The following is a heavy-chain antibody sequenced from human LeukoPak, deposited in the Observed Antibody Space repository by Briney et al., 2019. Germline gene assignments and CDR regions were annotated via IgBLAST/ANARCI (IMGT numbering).Heavy chain of an antibody. J-gene: IGHJ4*02. V-gene: IGHV3-23*01. CDR3: AKPENMGYDRWGTDWYFDS. CDR2: ITATSSST. Sequence: GGSLRLSCAASGFTFSSYGMSWVRQAPGKGLEWVSAITATSSSTHDADSVQGRFTISRDNKKNFLYLQMNSLRSEDTALYYYAKPENMGYDRWGTDWYFDSWGQGILVTVSS. D-gene: IGHD5-12*01. CDR1: GFTFSSYG.